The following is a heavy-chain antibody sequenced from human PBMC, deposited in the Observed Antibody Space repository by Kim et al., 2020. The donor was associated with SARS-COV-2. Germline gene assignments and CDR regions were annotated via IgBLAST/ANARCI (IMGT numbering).Heavy chain of an antibody. J-gene: IGHJ6*02. D-gene: IGHD3-10*01. CDR3: ARDLRAPDGSSMVRGEKYYYYYYGMDV. CDR1: GFTVSSNY. Sequence: GGSLRLSCAASGFTVSSNYMSWVRQAPGKGLEWVSVIYSGGSTYYADSVKGRFTISRDNSKNTLYLQMNSLRAEDTAVYYCARDLRAPDGSSMVRGEKYYYYYYGMDVWGQGTTVTVSS. V-gene: IGHV3-66*01. CDR2: IYSGGST.